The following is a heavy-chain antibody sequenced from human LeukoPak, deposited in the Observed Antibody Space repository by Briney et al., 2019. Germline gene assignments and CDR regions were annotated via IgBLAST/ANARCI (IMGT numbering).Heavy chain of an antibody. D-gene: IGHD3-22*01. CDR2: INHSGST. V-gene: IGHV4-34*01. CDR3: ARGRSSSGPTYYFDY. J-gene: IGHJ4*02. CDR1: GGSFSGYY. Sequence: SETLSLTCAVYGGSFSGYYWGWIRQPPGKGLEWIGEINHSGSTNYNPSLKSRVTISVDTSKNQFSLKLSSVTAADTAVYYCARGRSSSGPTYYFDYWGQGTLVTVSS.